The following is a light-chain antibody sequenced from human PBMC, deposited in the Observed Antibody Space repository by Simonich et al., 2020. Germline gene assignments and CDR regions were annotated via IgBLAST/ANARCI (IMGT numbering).Light chain of an antibody. CDR1: SSDVGSYKL. V-gene: IGLV2-23*01. CDR3: CSYAGSSTVV. J-gene: IGLJ2*01. Sequence: QSALTQPASVSGSPGQSITISCTGTSSDVGSYKLVSWYQQHPGKAPKLLIYEGSKRPAGVSNRFSGYKSGNTASLTISGLQAEDEADYYCCSYAGSSTVVFGGGTKLTVL. CDR2: EGS.